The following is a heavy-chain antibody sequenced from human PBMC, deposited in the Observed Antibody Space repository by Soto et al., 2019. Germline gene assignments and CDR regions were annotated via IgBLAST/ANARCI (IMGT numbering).Heavy chain of an antibody. V-gene: IGHV3-21*01. Sequence: EVQLVESGGGLVKPGGSLRLSCEASGFTLSSYSMNCVRQAPGKGLEWVSSISSSSSYISYANSVKGRFTISRDNAKNSLNLQMNSMRAEDTAVYYCAKLHYGDYRRYFDYWGQGTLVTVSS. CDR3: AKLHYGDYRRYFDY. J-gene: IGHJ4*02. D-gene: IGHD4-17*01. CDR2: ISSSSSYI. CDR1: GFTLSSYS.